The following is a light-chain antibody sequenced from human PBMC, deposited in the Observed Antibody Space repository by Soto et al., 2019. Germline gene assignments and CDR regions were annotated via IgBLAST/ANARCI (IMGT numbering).Light chain of an antibody. CDR1: QSVSSSY. J-gene: IGKJ1*01. V-gene: IGKV3-20*01. Sequence: EIVLTQSPGTLSLSPGERATLSCRASQSVSSSYLAWYQQKPGQAPRLLIYGASSRATGIPDRFSGSGSGTDFTLTISRLEPEDFAIYYCQKYGSSPGTFGQGTNVAIK. CDR2: GAS. CDR3: QKYGSSPGT.